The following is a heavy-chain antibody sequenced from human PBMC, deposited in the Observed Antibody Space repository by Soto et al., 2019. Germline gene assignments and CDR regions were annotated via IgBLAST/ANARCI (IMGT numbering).Heavy chain of an antibody. CDR3: ARGSRDCSSTSCYRWFEP. D-gene: IGHD2-2*01. J-gene: IGHJ5*02. CDR1: GGTFSSYA. V-gene: IGHV1-69*13. Sequence: SVKVSCKASGGTFSSYAISWVRQAPGQGLEWMGGIIPIFGTANYAQKFQGRVTITADESTSTAYMELSSLRSEDTAVYYCARGSRDCSSTSCYRWFEPWGQGTLVSVSS. CDR2: IIPIFGTA.